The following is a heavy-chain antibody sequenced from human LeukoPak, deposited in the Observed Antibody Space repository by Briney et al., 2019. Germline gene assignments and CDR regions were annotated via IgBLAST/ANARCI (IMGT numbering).Heavy chain of an antibody. D-gene: IGHD6-6*01. J-gene: IGHJ4*02. CDR3: ASVTRSIAARRGMDY. Sequence: QPGGSLRLSCAASGFTFSSYSMNWVRQAPGKGLEWVSYISSSSSTIYYADSVKGRFTISRDNAKNSLYLQMNSLRAEDTAVYYCASVTRSIAARRGMDYWGQGTLVTVSS. CDR1: GFTFSSYS. V-gene: IGHV3-48*04. CDR2: ISSSSSTI.